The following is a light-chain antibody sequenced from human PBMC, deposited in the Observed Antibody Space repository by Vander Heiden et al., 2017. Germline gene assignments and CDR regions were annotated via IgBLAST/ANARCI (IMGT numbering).Light chain of an antibody. J-gene: IGLJ2*01. CDR1: ELGAKN. CDR2: QDR. V-gene: IGLV3-1*01. Sequence: SYELTQPPSVSVSPGQTASISCAGDELGAKNACWYQQKPGHSTVLVIYQDRKRPSGIPERFSGSNSGNTATLTISGTQAMDEADYYCQAWDISTVVFGGGTKLTVL. CDR3: QAWDISTVV.